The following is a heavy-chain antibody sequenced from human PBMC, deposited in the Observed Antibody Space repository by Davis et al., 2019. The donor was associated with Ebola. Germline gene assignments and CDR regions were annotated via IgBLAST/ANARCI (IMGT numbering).Heavy chain of an antibody. V-gene: IGHV4-59*08. J-gene: IGHJ3*02. CDR3: ARLTETYYYDSSGYFLGRAFDI. Sequence: MPSETLSLTCTVSGGSISSYYWSWIRQPPGKGLEWIGYIYYSGSTNYNPSLKSRVTISVDTSKNQFSLKLSSVTAADTVVYYCARLTETYYYDSSGYFLGRAFDIWGQGTMVTVSS. D-gene: IGHD3-22*01. CDR2: IYYSGST. CDR1: GGSISSYY.